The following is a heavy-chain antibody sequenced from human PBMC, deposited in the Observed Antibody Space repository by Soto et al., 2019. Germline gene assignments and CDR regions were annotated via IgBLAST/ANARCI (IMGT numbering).Heavy chain of an antibody. CDR3: ARDYDFWSGRYGMDV. J-gene: IGHJ6*02. Sequence: ASVKVACKASGYTFTIYYMHWVLQAPGQGLEWMGIINPSGGSTSYAQKFQGRVTMTRDTSTSTVYMELSSLRSEDTAVYYCARDYDFWSGRYGMDVWGQGTTVTV. D-gene: IGHD3-3*01. CDR2: INPSGGST. CDR1: GYTFTIYY. V-gene: IGHV1-46*01.